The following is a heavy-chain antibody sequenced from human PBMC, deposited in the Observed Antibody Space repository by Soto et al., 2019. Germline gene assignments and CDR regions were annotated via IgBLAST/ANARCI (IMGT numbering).Heavy chain of an antibody. CDR3: AKDSPLQWPISTRYYYYYGMDV. CDR2: ISGSGGST. Sequence: PGGSLRLSCAASEFTFSSDAMSWVRQAPGKGLEWVSAISGSGGSTYYADSVKGRFTISRDNSKNTLYLQMNSLRAEDTAVYYCAKDSPLQWPISTRYYYYYGMDVWGQGTTVTVSS. J-gene: IGHJ6*02. V-gene: IGHV3-23*01. D-gene: IGHD6-19*01. CDR1: EFTFSSDA.